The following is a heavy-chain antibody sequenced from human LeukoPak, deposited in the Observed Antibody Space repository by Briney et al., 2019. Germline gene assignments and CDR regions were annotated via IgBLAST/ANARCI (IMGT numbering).Heavy chain of an antibody. J-gene: IGHJ6*02. V-gene: IGHV1-18*01. Sequence: ASVTDSCKASRYTFTSYGISWVRQAPGQGLEGMGCINAYNGNTNYAQKLQGRVTMTTDTSTSTAYMELRSLRSDDTAVYCCARDRLLWFGESEYGMDVWGQGTTVTVSS. CDR1: RYTFTSYG. D-gene: IGHD3-10*01. CDR2: INAYNGNT. CDR3: ARDRLLWFGESEYGMDV.